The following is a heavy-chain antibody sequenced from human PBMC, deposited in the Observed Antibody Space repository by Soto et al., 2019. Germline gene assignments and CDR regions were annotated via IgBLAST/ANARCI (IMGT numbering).Heavy chain of an antibody. V-gene: IGHV1-8*01. CDR1: EYTFTSYD. J-gene: IGHJ5*02. CDR3: ARGFIAAAGGFDP. Sequence: ASVKVSCKASEYTFTSYDINWVRQAPGQGLEWMGWMNPNSANTGYAQKFQGRVTMTRDTSLNTAYMELNSLRSEDTAVYYCARGFIAAAGGFDPWGQGTLVTSPQ. CDR2: MNPNSANT. D-gene: IGHD6-13*01.